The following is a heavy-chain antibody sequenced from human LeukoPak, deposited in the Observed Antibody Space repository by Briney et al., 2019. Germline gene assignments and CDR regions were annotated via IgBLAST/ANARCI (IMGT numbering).Heavy chain of an antibody. CDR3: ARLIDFWSGYYANWFDP. J-gene: IGHJ5*02. D-gene: IGHD3-3*01. V-gene: IGHV1-18*01. CDR2: ISAYNGNT. Sequence: ASVKVSCKASGYTFTSYGISWVRQAPGQGLEWMGWISAYNGNTNYAHKLQGRVTMTTDTSTSTAYMELRSLRSDDTAVYYCARLIDFWSGYYANWFDPWGQGTLVTVSS. CDR1: GYTFTSYG.